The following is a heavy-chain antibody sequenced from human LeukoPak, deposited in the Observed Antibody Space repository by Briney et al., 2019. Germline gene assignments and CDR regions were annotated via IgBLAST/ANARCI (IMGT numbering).Heavy chain of an antibody. CDR2: IKQDGSEK. J-gene: IGHJ4*02. V-gene: IGHV3-7*01. CDR1: GFTFSSYW. CDR3: ASSRNEMATTY. Sequence: GGSLRLSCAASGFTFSSYWMSWVRQAPEKRLEWVANIKQDGSEKYYVDSVKGRFTISRDNAKNSLYLQMNSLRAEDTAVYYCASSRNEMATTYWGQGTLVTVSS. D-gene: IGHD5-24*01.